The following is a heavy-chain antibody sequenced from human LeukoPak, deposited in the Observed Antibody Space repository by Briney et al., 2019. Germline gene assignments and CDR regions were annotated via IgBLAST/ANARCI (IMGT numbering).Heavy chain of an antibody. Sequence: PGGSLRLSCAASGLTFSSYAMNWVRQAPGKALEWVSVISGNGGSTYYADSVRGRFTISRDNSKSTLYLQMNSLRAEDTALYYCTGSYYYEYFQHWGQGTLVTVSS. D-gene: IGHD3-22*01. J-gene: IGHJ1*01. CDR1: GLTFSSYA. CDR3: TGSYYYEYFQH. CDR2: ISGNGGST. V-gene: IGHV3-23*01.